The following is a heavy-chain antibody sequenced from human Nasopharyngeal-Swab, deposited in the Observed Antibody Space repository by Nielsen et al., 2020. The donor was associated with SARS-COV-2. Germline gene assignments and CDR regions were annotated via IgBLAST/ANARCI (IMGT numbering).Heavy chain of an antibody. V-gene: IGHV5-51*01. CDR1: GYTFTSYW. CDR3: ARQDVLRFLEWDY. CDR2: IYPGDSDT. J-gene: IGHJ4*02. D-gene: IGHD3-3*01. Sequence: GESLKISCKTSGYTFTSYWIAWVRQMPGKGLEWMGSIYPGDSDTRYSPSFQGQVTISADKSISTAYLQWSSLKASDTAMYYCARQDVLRFLEWDYWGQGTLVTVSS.